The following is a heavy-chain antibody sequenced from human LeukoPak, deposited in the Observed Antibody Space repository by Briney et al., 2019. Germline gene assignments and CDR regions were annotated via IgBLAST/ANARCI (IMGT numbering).Heavy chain of an antibody. Sequence: PGGSLRLSCAASGFTFSSYSMNWVRQAPGKGLEWVSSISSSSSYIYYADSVKGRFTISRDNAKNSLYLQMNSLRAEDTAVYYCARDGLGYCSGGSCYSSAVDIWGQGTMVTVSS. CDR3: ARDGLGYCSGGSCYSSAVDI. J-gene: IGHJ3*02. V-gene: IGHV3-21*01. CDR2: ISSSSSYI. D-gene: IGHD2-15*01. CDR1: GFTFSSYS.